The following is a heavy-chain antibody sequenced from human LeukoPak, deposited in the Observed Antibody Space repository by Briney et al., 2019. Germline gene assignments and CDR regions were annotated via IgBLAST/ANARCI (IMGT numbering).Heavy chain of an antibody. CDR2: SSSSSSYK. V-gene: IGHV3-21*01. D-gene: IGHD3-22*01. CDR3: AREGDDSSGYSYQPPDY. CDR1: GFAFSSYS. Sequence: GGSLRLSCSASGFAFSSYSMSWVRQAPGRGLEWVSSSSSSSSYKYYADSVKGRFTISRDNAKNSLYLQMNGLRAEDTAVYYCAREGDDSSGYSYQPPDYWGQGTLVTVSS. J-gene: IGHJ4*02.